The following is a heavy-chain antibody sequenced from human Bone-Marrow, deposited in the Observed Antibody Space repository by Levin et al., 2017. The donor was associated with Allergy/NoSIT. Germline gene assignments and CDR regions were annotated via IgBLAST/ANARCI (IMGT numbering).Heavy chain of an antibody. CDR3: AKDPRYDILTGYPPSDY. CDR2: ISGSGGST. V-gene: IGHV3-23*01. J-gene: IGHJ4*02. D-gene: IGHD3-9*01. Sequence: PGESLKISCAASGFTFSSYAMSWVRQAPGKGLEWVSAISGSGGSTYYADSVKGRFTISRDNSKHTLYLQMNSLRAEDTAVYYCAKDPRYDILTGYPPSDYWGQGTLVTVSS. CDR1: GFTFSSYA.